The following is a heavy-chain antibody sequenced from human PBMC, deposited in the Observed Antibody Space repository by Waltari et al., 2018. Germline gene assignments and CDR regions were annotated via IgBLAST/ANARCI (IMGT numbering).Heavy chain of an antibody. J-gene: IGHJ3*02. Sequence: EVQLVGSVGGLVQPGGSLRLSCAASGFTFSSYRMNWVRQAPGKGLEWVSYISSSSSTIYYADSVKGRFTISRDNAKNSLYLQMNSLRAEDTAVYYCARDRVGATGAFDIWGQGTMVTVSS. V-gene: IGHV3-48*04. CDR1: GFTFSSYR. D-gene: IGHD1-26*01. CDR3: ARDRVGATGAFDI. CDR2: ISSSSSTI.